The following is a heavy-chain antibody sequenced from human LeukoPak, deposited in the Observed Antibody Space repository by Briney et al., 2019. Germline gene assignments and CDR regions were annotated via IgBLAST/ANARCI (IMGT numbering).Heavy chain of an antibody. CDR3: ARRSISWPFNWFDP. D-gene: IGHD6-13*01. J-gene: IGHJ5*02. V-gene: IGHV5-51*01. CDR2: IYPADSNT. CDR1: GYSFTKYW. Sequence: GESLKISCQASGYSFTKYWIVWVRPIPAKGLEWMGTIYPADSNTRYSPSFQGQVTISADKSISTAYLQWSSLKASDTAMYYCARRSISWPFNWFDPWGQGTLVTVSS.